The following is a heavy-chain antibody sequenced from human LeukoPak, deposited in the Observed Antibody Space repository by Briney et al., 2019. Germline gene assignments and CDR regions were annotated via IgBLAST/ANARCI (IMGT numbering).Heavy chain of an antibody. D-gene: IGHD4-11*01. V-gene: IGHV4-34*01. CDR1: GGSFSGYY. Sequence: SETLSLTCAVYGGSFSGYYWSWIRQPPGKGLEWIGEINHSGSTNYNPSPKSRVTISVDTSKNQFSLKLSSVTAADTAVYYCARGGPYSNSLGGIDYWGQGTLVTVSS. J-gene: IGHJ4*02. CDR3: ARGGPYSNSLGGIDY. CDR2: INHSGST.